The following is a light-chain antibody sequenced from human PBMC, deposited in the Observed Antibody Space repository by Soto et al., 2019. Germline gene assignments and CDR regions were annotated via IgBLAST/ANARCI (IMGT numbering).Light chain of an antibody. CDR2: WAS. CDR3: QQYYSPCT. J-gene: IGKJ1*01. Sequence: DIVMTQSPDSLAVSLGERATINCKSSQSVLYSSNNKNYLAWYQQKPGQPPKLLIYWASTRESGVPDRFSGSGSGTDFHLTIRSLQAEDVAVYYGQQYYSPCTFGKGTKVEIK. CDR1: QSVLYSSNNKNY. V-gene: IGKV4-1*01.